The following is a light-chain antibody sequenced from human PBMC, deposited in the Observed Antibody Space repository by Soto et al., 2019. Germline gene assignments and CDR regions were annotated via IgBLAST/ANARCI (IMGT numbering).Light chain of an antibody. J-gene: IGKJ4*01. CDR3: SKRSESRIT. CDR2: DAS. CDR1: QSVSSY. V-gene: IGKV3-11*01. Sequence: DIVLTQSPATLSLSPGERATLSCRASQSVSSYLAWYQQKPGQAPRLLIYDASNRPTGLPARFSGSGSGTEFTLTISSLEPEEFAVYSCSKRSESRITFGGGTKVEIK.